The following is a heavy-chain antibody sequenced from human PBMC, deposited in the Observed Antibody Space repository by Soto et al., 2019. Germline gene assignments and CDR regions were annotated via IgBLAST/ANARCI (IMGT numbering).Heavy chain of an antibody. J-gene: IGHJ6*03. CDR3: ARTMVRRITIYYYYYNMDV. CDR1: GDSFTSYW. CDR2: IYPGDSDT. D-gene: IGHD3-10*01. V-gene: IGHV5-51*01. Sequence: GESLKISCKGSGDSFTSYWIGWVRQMPGKGLEWMGIIYPGDSDTRYSPSFQGQVTISADKSISTAYLQWSSLKASDTAVYYCARTMVRRITIYYYYYNMDVWGQGTTVTVS.